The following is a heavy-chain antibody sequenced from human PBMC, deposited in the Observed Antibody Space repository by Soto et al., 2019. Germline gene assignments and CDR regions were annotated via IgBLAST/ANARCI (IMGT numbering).Heavy chain of an antibody. CDR3: ARQAAAAIVLDP. CDR2: INHSGNT. Sequence: QVQLQQWGAGLLKPSETLSLTCAVYGGSFRDYYWSWIRQPPGKGLEWIGEINHSGNTKYNPSLESRVTISVDTSKNQFSMKLNSVTAADTAVYYCARQAAAAIVLDPWGQGGLVTVSS. V-gene: IGHV4-34*01. J-gene: IGHJ5*02. D-gene: IGHD2-2*02. CDR1: GGSFRDYY.